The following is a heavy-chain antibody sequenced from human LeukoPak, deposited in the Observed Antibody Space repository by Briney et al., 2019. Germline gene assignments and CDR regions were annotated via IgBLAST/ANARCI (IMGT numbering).Heavy chain of an antibody. D-gene: IGHD5-18*01. Sequence: GASVKVSCKASGGIFSSYAISWVRQAPGQGLEWMGRIIPILGIANYAQKFQGRVTITADKSTSTAYMELSSLRSEDTAVYYCARDLVVAGGYSYDVFDYWGQGTLVTVSS. V-gene: IGHV1-69*04. CDR3: ARDLVVAGGYSYDVFDY. J-gene: IGHJ4*02. CDR2: IIPILGIA. CDR1: GGIFSSYA.